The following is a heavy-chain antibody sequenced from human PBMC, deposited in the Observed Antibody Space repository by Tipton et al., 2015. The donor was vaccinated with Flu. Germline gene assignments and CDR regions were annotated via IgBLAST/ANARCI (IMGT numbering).Heavy chain of an antibody. CDR2: IYYSGST. Sequence: TLSLTCAVSGYSISSGYYWGWIRQPPGKGLEWIGSIYYSGSTYYNPSLKSRVTISVDTSKNQFSLKLSSVTAADTAVYYCARGRGYYYDFDYWGQGTLVTVSS. V-gene: IGHV4-38-2*01. J-gene: IGHJ4*02. CDR3: ARGRGYYYDFDY. D-gene: IGHD3-22*01. CDR1: GYSISSGYY.